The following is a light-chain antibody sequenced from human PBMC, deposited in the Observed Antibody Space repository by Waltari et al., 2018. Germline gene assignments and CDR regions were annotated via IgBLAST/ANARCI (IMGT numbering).Light chain of an antibody. Sequence: QFVQTQVPSASASLGASVRLTCTLSSGHSLFTIAWHQHHPQKGPRYLMKIYGDGRHDKGGVFPARFSGSSSGAERYLTISSLQSDDEADYYCQTWAPGFNWVFGGGTKLTVV. V-gene: IGLV4-69*01. CDR1: SGHSLFT. J-gene: IGLJ3*02. CDR3: QTWAPGFNWV. CDR2: IYGDGRH.